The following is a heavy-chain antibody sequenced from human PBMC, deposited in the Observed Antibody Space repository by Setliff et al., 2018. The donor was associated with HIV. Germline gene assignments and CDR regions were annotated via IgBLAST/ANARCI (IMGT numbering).Heavy chain of an antibody. CDR3: ARDYLHVFDI. Sequence: GGPVQVSCKASGYTFTDNYIHWVRQAPGQGLEWMAWINSATGGTNYAQNFQGWVTVTRDTSINTVYMELSSLKSDDTAVYYCARDYLHVFDIWGQGTMVTVSS. V-gene: IGHV1-2*04. CDR1: GYTFTDNY. CDR2: INSATGGT. J-gene: IGHJ3*02.